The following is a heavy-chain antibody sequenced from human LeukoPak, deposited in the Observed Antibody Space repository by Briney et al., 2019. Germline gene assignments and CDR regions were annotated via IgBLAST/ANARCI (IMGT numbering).Heavy chain of an antibody. D-gene: IGHD6-13*01. CDR2: ISYDGSNK. V-gene: IGHV3-30-3*01. Sequence: PGRSLRLSCAASGFTFSSYAMHWVRQAPGKGLEWVAVISYDGSNKYYADSVKGRFTISRDNSKNTLYLQMNSLRAEDTAVYYCARIHQQKDAFDIWGQGTMVTVSS. CDR1: GFTFSSYA. J-gene: IGHJ3*02. CDR3: ARIHQQKDAFDI.